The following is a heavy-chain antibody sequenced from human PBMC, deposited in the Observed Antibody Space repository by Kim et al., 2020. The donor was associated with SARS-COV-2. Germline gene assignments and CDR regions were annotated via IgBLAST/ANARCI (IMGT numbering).Heavy chain of an antibody. CDR3: ARAYSSSWNYYYYGMDV. CDR2: INHSGST. J-gene: IGHJ6*02. Sequence: SETLSLTCAVYGGSFSGYYWSWIRQPPGKGLEWIGEINHSGSTNYNPSLKSRVTISVDTSKNQFSLKLSSVTAADTAVYYCARAYSSSWNYYYYGMDVWGQGTTVTVSS. V-gene: IGHV4-34*01. CDR1: GGSFSGYY. D-gene: IGHD6-13*01.